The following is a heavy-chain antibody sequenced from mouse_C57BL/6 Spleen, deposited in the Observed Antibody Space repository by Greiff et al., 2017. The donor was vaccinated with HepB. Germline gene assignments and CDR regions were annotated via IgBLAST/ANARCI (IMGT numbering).Heavy chain of an antibody. V-gene: IGHV1-72*01. D-gene: IGHD2-5*01. Sequence: QVQLQQPGAELVKPGASVKLSCKASGYTFTSYWMHWVKQRPGRGLEWIGRIDPNSGGTKYNEKFKSKATLTVDKPSSTAYMQLSSLTSEDSAVYYCARGGSNRSYYAMDYWGQGTSVTVSS. CDR1: GYTFTSYW. CDR3: ARGGSNRSYYAMDY. CDR2: IDPNSGGT. J-gene: IGHJ4*01.